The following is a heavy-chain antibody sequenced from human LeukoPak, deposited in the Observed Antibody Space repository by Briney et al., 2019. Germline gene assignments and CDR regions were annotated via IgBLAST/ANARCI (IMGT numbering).Heavy chain of an antibody. Sequence: PSETLSLTCTVSGGSISSVGYYWSWIRQHPGKGLEWIGYIYYSGSTYYNPSLKSRVTISVDTSKNQFSLKLSSVTAADTAVYYCAREIYSGWTVYYYYGMDVWGQGTTVTVSS. V-gene: IGHV4-31*03. D-gene: IGHD6-19*01. CDR1: GGSISSVGYY. J-gene: IGHJ6*02. CDR2: IYYSGST. CDR3: AREIYSGWTVYYYYGMDV.